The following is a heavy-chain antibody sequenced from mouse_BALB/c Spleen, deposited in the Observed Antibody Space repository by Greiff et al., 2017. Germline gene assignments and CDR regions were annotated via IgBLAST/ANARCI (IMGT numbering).Heavy chain of an antibody. J-gene: IGHJ2*01. D-gene: IGHD2-1*01. Sequence: VQLQQSGAELVKPGASVKLSCTASGSNIKDTYMHWVKQRPEQGLEWIGRIDPANGNTKYDPKFQGKATITADTSSNTAYLQLSSLTSEDTAVYYCARFVGGNYDYFDYWGQGTTLTVSS. CDR1: GSNIKDTY. CDR2: IDPANGNT. V-gene: IGHV14-3*02. CDR3: ARFVGGNYDYFDY.